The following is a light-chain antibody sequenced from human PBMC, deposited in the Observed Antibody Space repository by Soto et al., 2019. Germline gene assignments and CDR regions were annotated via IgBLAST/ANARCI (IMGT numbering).Light chain of an antibody. V-gene: IGKV3-20*01. CDR3: QHYGTSPTWT. CDR1: QSVSNSY. J-gene: IGKJ1*01. Sequence: DIVLTQSTGTLSLSPGERATLSCRASQSVSNSYLAWYQQKPGQAPRLLIYGASSRATGIPDRFSGDGSGTDFTLTISRLEPEDFVVYYCQHYGTSPTWTFGQGTKVEVK. CDR2: GAS.